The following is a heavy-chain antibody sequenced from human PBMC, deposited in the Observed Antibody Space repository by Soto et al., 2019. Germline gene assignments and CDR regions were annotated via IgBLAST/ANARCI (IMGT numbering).Heavy chain of an antibody. D-gene: IGHD1-26*01. J-gene: IGHJ4*02. Sequence: LSLTCTVSGGSISSYYWSWIRQPPGKGLEWIGYIYYSGSTSYNPSLKSRVTISVDTSKHQFSLKLSSVTAADTAVYYCASNLPRYSGSYPQYWGQGTLVTVGS. CDR3: ASNLPRYSGSYPQY. CDR1: GGSISSYY. CDR2: IYYSGST. V-gene: IGHV4-59*01.